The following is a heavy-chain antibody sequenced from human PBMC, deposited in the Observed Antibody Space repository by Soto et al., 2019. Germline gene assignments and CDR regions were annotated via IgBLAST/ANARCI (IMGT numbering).Heavy chain of an antibody. V-gene: IGHV3-30*18. J-gene: IGHJ6*02. CDR1: GFTFSSYG. CDR2: ISYDGSNK. CDR3: AKVRLAYCGGDCYYYYYYGMDV. Sequence: SLRLSCAASGFTFSSYGMHWVRQAPGKGLEWVAVISYDGSNKYYADSVKGRFTISRDNSKNTLYLQMSSLRAEDTAVYYCAKVRLAYCGGDCYYYYYYGMDVWGQGTTVTVSS. D-gene: IGHD2-21*02.